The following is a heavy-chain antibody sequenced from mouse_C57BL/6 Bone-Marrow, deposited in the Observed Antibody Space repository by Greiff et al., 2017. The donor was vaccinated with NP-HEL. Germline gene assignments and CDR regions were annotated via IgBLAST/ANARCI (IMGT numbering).Heavy chain of an antibody. CDR1: GFNIKDDY. CDR3: TLYYYCSFWFAY. CDR2: IDPENGDT. Sequence: VQLKQSGAELVRPGASVKLSCTASGFNIKDDYMHWVKQRPEQGLEWIGWIDPENGDTEYASKFQGKATITADTSSNTAYLQLSSLTSEDTAVYYCTLYYYCSFWFAYWGQGTLVTVSA. J-gene: IGHJ3*01. V-gene: IGHV14-4*01. D-gene: IGHD1-1*01.